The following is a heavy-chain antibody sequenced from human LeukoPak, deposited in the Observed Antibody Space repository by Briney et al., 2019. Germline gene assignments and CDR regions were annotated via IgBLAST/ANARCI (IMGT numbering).Heavy chain of an antibody. Sequence: PGGSLRLSCAASGFTFSDYYTSWIRQAPGKGLEWVSYISSSGSTIYYADSVKGRFTISRDNAKNSLYLQMNSLRAEDTAVYYCARDRDSGSYYEYYFDYWGQGTLVTVSS. CDR1: GFTFSDYY. V-gene: IGHV3-11*01. CDR3: ARDRDSGSYYEYYFDY. D-gene: IGHD1-26*01. CDR2: ISSSGSTI. J-gene: IGHJ4*02.